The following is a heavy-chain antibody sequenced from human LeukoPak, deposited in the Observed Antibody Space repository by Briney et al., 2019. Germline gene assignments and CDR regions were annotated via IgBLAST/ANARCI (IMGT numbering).Heavy chain of an antibody. J-gene: IGHJ4*02. CDR1: GFTFDDYA. CDR3: ARDPLGPLDY. Sequence: GGSLRLSCAASGFTFDDYAMHWVRQAPGKGLEWVSGISWNSGSIGYADSVKGRFTISRDNSKNTLYLQMNSLRAEDTAVYYCARDPLGPLDYWGQGTLVTVSS. CDR2: ISWNSGSI. V-gene: IGHV3-9*01.